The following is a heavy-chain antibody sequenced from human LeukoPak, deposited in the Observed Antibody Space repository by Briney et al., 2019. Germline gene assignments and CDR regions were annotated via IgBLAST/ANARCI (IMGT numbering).Heavy chain of an antibody. V-gene: IGHV4-4*07. J-gene: IGHJ3*02. Sequence: PSETLSLTCTVSGGSISSYYWSWIRQPAGKGLEWIGRIYTSGSTNYNPSLKSRVTASVDSSKNQFSLKLSSVTAADTAVYYCARHTLVGARNAFDIWGQGTMVTVSS. D-gene: IGHD1-26*01. CDR1: GGSISSYY. CDR2: IYTSGST. CDR3: ARHTLVGARNAFDI.